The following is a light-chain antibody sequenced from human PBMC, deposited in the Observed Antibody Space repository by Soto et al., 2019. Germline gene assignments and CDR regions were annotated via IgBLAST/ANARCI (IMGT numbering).Light chain of an antibody. J-gene: IGLJ1*01. CDR1: SSDVGRFNF. V-gene: IGLV2-8*01. CDR3: SSYTGSRDPYV. CDR2: EVT. Sequence: SALTQPPSASGSPEQSVTISCTGTSSDVGRFNFVSWYQQHPGKAPKLLIYEVTKRPSGVPDRFSGSKSGNAASLTVSGLQGEDEADYFCSSYTGSRDPYVFGTGTKVTVL.